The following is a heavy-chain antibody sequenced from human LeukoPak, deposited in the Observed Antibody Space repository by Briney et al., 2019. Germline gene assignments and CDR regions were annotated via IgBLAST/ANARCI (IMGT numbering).Heavy chain of an antibody. CDR2: IYSGGST. CDR3: ARESSGAFDI. Sequence: PGGSLRLSCAASGFTVSSNCMSWVRQAPGKGLEWVSVIYSGGSTYYADSVKGRFTISRDNSKNTLYLQMNSLRAEDTAVYYCARESSGAFDIWGQGTMVTVSS. D-gene: IGHD3-10*01. V-gene: IGHV3-53*01. CDR1: GFTVSSNC. J-gene: IGHJ3*02.